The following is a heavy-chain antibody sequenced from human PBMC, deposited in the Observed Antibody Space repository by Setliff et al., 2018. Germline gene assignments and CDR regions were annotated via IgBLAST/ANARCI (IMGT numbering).Heavy chain of an antibody. CDR3: ARLEKDYGDHVRKSLGY. Sequence: ASVKVSCKASGYTFTDYYMHWVQQAPGQGLEWMGRINPTGGRTTYAQKFQGRVTLTRDTSTSTVYMELSSLRSEDTAMYYCARLEKDYGDHVRKSLGYWGQGTLVTVSS. CDR2: INPTGGRT. D-gene: IGHD4-17*01. CDR1: GYTFTDYY. V-gene: IGHV1-46*01. J-gene: IGHJ4*02.